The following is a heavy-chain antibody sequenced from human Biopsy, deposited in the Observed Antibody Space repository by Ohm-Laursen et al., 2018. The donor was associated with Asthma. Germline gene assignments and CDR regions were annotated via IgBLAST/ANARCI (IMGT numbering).Heavy chain of an antibody. V-gene: IGHV1-2*06. CDR1: GYIFIGCH. Sequence: EASVKVSCKASGYIFIGCHIHWMRQAPGQGLEWMGRINPNSGGTNYAQKFQGRVTMTRDTSISTAYMELSSLRSEDTAVYYCASETGHSYGSGSEYYFDYWGLGTLVTVSS. D-gene: IGHD3-10*01. CDR2: INPNSGGT. J-gene: IGHJ4*02. CDR3: ASETGHSYGSGSEYYFDY.